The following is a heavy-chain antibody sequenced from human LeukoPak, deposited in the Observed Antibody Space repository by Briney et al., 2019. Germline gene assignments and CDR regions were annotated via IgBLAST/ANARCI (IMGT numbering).Heavy chain of an antibody. Sequence: GESLEISCKGSGYSFTTYWIGWVRQMPGKGLEGLGIINPGDSDTRYSPSFQGQVTISADKSINTAYLQWSSLKASDTAMYYCARQADYNILTGYHSGNFDYWGQGSLVTVSS. CDR2: INPGDSDT. CDR1: GYSFTTYW. J-gene: IGHJ4*02. CDR3: ARQADYNILTGYHSGNFDY. V-gene: IGHV5-51*01. D-gene: IGHD3-9*01.